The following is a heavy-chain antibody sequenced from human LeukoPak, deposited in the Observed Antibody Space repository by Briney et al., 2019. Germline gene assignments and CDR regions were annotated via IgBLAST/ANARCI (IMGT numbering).Heavy chain of an antibody. Sequence: SETLSLTCTVSGGSISSYCWSWIRQPAGKGLEWIGRIYTSGSTNYNPSLKSRVTMSVDTSKNQFSLKLSSVTAADTAVYYCARARGYAYYYYYYMDVWGKGTTVTVSS. CDR1: GGSISSYC. V-gene: IGHV4-4*07. D-gene: IGHD5-18*01. J-gene: IGHJ6*03. CDR2: IYTSGST. CDR3: ARARGYAYYYYYYMDV.